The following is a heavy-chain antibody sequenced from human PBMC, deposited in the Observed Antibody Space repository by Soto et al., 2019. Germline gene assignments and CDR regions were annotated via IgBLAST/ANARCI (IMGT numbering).Heavy chain of an antibody. Sequence: ASVKVSCKASGYTFTSYYMHWVRQAPGQGLEWMGIINPSGGTTSYAQKFQGRGTITTDESTSTAYMELSSLRSEDTAVYYCARALIVVVVAATSPYYYGMDVWGQGTTVTVSS. J-gene: IGHJ6*02. CDR1: GYTFTSYY. CDR3: ARALIVVVVAATSPYYYGMDV. CDR2: INPSGGTT. V-gene: IGHV1-46*01. D-gene: IGHD2-15*01.